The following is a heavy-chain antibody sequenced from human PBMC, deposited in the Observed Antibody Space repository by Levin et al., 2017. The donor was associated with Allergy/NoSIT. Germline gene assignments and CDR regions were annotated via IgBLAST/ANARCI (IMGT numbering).Heavy chain of an antibody. Sequence: SETLSLTCTVSGGSISSTTYFWDWIRQPPGTGLEWIANIFLGGTTYYNPSLESRVTVSVDTSKSQFSLKLSSVTAADTAVYYCARRYCSGGICYYFDYWGQGIMVTVSS. V-gene: IGHV4-39*01. D-gene: IGHD2-15*01. CDR3: ARRYCSGGICYYFDY. CDR1: GGSISSTTYF. J-gene: IGHJ4*02. CDR2: IFLGGTT.